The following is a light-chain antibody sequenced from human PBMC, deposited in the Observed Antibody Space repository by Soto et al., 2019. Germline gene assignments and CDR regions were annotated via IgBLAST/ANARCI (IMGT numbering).Light chain of an antibody. CDR1: QSISNY. Sequence: EIVLTQSPATLSLSPGERATLSCRASQSISNYLAWYQQKPGQAPRLLIYGASNRATGTPARLSGSGSGTDFTLTISRLETEDSAVYYCQQRNSWPPGATFGQGTRLEI. V-gene: IGKV3-11*01. CDR3: QQRNSWPPGAT. CDR2: GAS. J-gene: IGKJ5*01.